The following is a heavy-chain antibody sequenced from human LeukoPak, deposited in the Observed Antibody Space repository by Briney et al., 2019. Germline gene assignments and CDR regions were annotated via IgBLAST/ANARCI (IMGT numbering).Heavy chain of an antibody. Sequence: PGGSLRLSCAASGFTFSSYGMHWVRRAPGKGLEWVAFIRYDGSNKYYADSVKGRFTISRDNSKNTLYLQMNSLRAEDTAVYYCAKDGSNYYGSGSYFDYWGQGTLVTVSS. J-gene: IGHJ4*02. CDR1: GFTFSSYG. V-gene: IGHV3-30*02. CDR3: AKDGSNYYGSGSYFDY. D-gene: IGHD3-10*01. CDR2: IRYDGSNK.